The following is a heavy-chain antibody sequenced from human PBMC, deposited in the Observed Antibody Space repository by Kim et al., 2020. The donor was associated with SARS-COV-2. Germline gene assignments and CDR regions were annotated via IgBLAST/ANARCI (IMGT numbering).Heavy chain of an antibody. D-gene: IGHD6-6*01. CDR2: INYSGKT. V-gene: IGHV4-39*01. Sequence: SETLSLTCTVSGGSISSGSYYWVWVRQPPGKGLEWIGSINYSGKTYYKSSLKSRVTIFVDTSKNHFSLELSSVTAPDTAMYYCARLDTTSSGNYFDYWGQGTLVTVSS. CDR3: ARLDTTSSGNYFDY. J-gene: IGHJ4*02. CDR1: GGSISSGSYY.